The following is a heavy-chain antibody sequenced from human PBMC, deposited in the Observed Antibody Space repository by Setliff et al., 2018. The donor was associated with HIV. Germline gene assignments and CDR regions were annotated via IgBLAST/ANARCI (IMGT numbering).Heavy chain of an antibody. CDR1: GGTFSAYA. J-gene: IGHJ4*02. D-gene: IGHD5-12*01. CDR3: ARGATINYYFDY. Sequence: SVKVSCKASGGTFSAYAVNWVRQAPGQGLEWMGWISSYNDNTNYALNLQGRVTITADESTSTAYMELSSLRSEDTAVYYCARGATINYYFDYWGQGTLVTVSS. V-gene: IGHV1-69*13. CDR2: ISSYNDNT.